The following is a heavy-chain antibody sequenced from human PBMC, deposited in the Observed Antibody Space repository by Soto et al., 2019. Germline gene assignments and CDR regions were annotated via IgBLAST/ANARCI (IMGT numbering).Heavy chain of an antibody. CDR3: ARAGVGGFDY. CDR1: GFTFSSYS. D-gene: IGHD3-16*01. CDR2: ISSSSSYI. Sequence: VGSLRLSCAASGFTFSSYSMNWVRQAPGKGLEWVSSISSSSSYIYCADSVKGRFTISRDNAKNSLYLQMNSLRAEDTAVYYCARAGVGGFDYWGQGTLVTVSS. V-gene: IGHV3-21*01. J-gene: IGHJ4*02.